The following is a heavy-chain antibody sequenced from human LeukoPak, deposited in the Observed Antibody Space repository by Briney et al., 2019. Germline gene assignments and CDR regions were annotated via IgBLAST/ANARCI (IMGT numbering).Heavy chain of an antibody. D-gene: IGHD2-2*01. Sequence: GGSLRLSCAASGFTFSTYVMHWVRQAPGKELEWVALIWYDESNEYYADSVKGRFTVSRDNSRSMMYLQMNSLRAEDTAVYYCATSYCSTTSCPRGFDYWGQGTLVTVSS. CDR3: ATSYCSTTSCPRGFDY. J-gene: IGHJ4*02. CDR2: IWYDESNE. V-gene: IGHV3-33*01. CDR1: GFTFSTYV.